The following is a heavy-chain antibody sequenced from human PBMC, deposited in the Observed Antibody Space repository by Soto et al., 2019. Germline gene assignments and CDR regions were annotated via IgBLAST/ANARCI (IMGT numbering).Heavy chain of an antibody. CDR2: ISGNGSST. V-gene: IGHV3-23*01. J-gene: IGHJ4*02. CDR3: AKANDYGDYDY. D-gene: IGHD4-17*01. Sequence: GGSLRLSYAASGFTFSSYGMHWVRQAPGKGPEWVSAISGNGSSTYYADSVKGRFTISRDNSKNTLYLQMNSLRAEDTAVYYCAKANDYGDYDYWGQGTLVTVSS. CDR1: GFTFSSYG.